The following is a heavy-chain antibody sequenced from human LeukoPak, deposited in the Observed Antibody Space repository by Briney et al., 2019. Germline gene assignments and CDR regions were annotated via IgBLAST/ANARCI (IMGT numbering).Heavy chain of an antibody. CDR1: GFAFTTYA. V-gene: IGHV3-23*01. CDR3: ASYIWGSYRYFDY. CDR2: LSAGGSNT. Sequence: GGSLRLSCAASGFAFTTYAMSWVRQAPGKGLEWVSVLSAGGSNTYYADSVKGRFTISRDNSKNTLYLQMNNLRAEDTAIYFCASYIWGSYRYFDYWGQGTLVTASS. D-gene: IGHD3-16*02. J-gene: IGHJ4*02.